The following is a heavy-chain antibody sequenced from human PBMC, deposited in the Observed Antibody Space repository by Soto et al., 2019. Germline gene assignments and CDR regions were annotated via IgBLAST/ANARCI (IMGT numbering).Heavy chain of an antibody. CDR3: ARGRVLPAVNFDY. Sequence: SETLSLTCAVYGGSFSGYYWTWIRQPPGTGLEWIGEINHSGSTNYNPSLKSRVTMSVDGSKNHFSLQLNSVTAADTAVYYCARGRVLPAVNFDYWGQGTLVTVSS. CDR1: GGSFSGYY. D-gene: IGHD2-2*01. J-gene: IGHJ4*02. CDR2: INHSGST. V-gene: IGHV4-34*01.